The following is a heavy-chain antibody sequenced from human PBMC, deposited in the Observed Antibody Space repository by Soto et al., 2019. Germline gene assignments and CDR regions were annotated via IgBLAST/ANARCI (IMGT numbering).Heavy chain of an antibody. CDR3: ASHLNY. J-gene: IGHJ4*02. Sequence: SSVKVSCKASGGTFSSYTISWVRQAPGQGLEWMGRIIPILGIANFAQKFQGRVTITADKSTSTAYMELSSLSSADPAVYYCASHLNYWGQGTLVTVSS. CDR1: GGTFSSYT. V-gene: IGHV1-69*02. CDR2: IIPILGIA.